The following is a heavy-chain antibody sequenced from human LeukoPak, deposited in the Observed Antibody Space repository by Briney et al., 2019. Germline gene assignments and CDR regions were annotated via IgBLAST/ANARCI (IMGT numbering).Heavy chain of an antibody. CDR2: IGAYNGNT. Sequence: ASVKVSCKASGYTFTSYGISWVRQAPGQGLEWMGWIGAYNGNTNYAQKLQGRVTMTTDTSTSTAYMELRSLRSDDTAVYYCARDRGLWFGELSDAFDIWGQGTMVTVSS. J-gene: IGHJ3*02. CDR1: GYTFTSYG. D-gene: IGHD3-10*01. CDR3: ARDRGLWFGELSDAFDI. V-gene: IGHV1-18*01.